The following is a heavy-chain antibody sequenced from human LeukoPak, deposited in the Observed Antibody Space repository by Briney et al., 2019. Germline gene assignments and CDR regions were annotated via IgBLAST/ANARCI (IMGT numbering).Heavy chain of an antibody. CDR1: GYTFTSYG. Sequence: SVKVSCKASGYTFTSYGISWVRQAPGQGLEWMGGIIPIFGTANYAQKFQGRVTITADKSTSTAYIELSSLRSEDTAVYYCARASYYDEVPYDWFDPWGQGTLVTVSS. V-gene: IGHV1-69*06. D-gene: IGHD3-3*01. CDR3: ARASYYDEVPYDWFDP. CDR2: IIPIFGTA. J-gene: IGHJ5*02.